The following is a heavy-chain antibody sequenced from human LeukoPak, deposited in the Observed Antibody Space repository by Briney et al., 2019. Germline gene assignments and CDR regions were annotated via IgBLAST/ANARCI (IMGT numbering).Heavy chain of an antibody. CDR3: ASYYYDSSGYYYWFDP. J-gene: IGHJ5*02. CDR1: GGTFSSYA. CDR2: IIPILGIA. Sequence: GASVKVSCKASGGTFSSYAISWVRQAPGQGLEWMGRIIPILGIANYAQKFQGRVTITADKSTSTAYMELSSLRSEDTAAYYCASYYYDSSGYYYWFDPWGQGTLVTVSS. D-gene: IGHD3-22*01. V-gene: IGHV1-69*04.